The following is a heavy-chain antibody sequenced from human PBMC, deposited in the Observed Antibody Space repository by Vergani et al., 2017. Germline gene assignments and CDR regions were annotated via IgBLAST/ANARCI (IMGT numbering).Heavy chain of an antibody. CDR2: INPNSGGT. CDR3: ARLIEVDSANWFDP. CDR1: GYTFTGYY. V-gene: IGHV1-2*04. Sequence: QVQLVQSGAEVKKPGASVKVSCKASGYTFTGYYMHWVRQAPGQGLEWMGWINPNSGGTNYAQKFQGWVTMTRDTSISTAYMELSRLGSDDTALYYWARLIEVDSANWFDPWGQGTLVTVSS. J-gene: IGHJ5*02. D-gene: IGHD3-22*01.